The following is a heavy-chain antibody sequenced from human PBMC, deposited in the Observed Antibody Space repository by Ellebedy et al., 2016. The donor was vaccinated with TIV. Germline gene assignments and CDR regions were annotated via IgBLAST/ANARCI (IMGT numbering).Heavy chain of an antibody. J-gene: IGHJ6*02. V-gene: IGHV3-33*01. D-gene: IGHD3-22*01. Sequence: GESLKISCAASGFTFRNFGMHWVRQAPGKGLDWVAVIWYDGSNKFYADSVTGRFTLPRDNSKNTLYLQMNSLRAEDTAVYYCARDLIPMIVGLTGPHYGMDVWGQGTTVTVSS. CDR3: ARDLIPMIVGLTGPHYGMDV. CDR1: GFTFRNFG. CDR2: IWYDGSNK.